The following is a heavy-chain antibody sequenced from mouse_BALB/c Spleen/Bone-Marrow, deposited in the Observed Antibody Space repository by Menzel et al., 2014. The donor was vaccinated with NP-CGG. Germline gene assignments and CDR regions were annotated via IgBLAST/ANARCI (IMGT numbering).Heavy chain of an antibody. CDR2: IDPANGNI. J-gene: IGHJ3*01. Sequence: EVQLQQSGAELVKPGASVKLSCTASGFNIKDTYMHWVKQRPEQGLEWIGRIDPANGNIKYDPKFQGKATITADTSSNTASLQLTSLSSEYTAVHYCAPYYYFLWFANWAQGTLVTVSA. V-gene: IGHV14-3*02. D-gene: IGHD1-1*01. CDR3: APYYYFLWFAN. CDR1: GFNIKDTY.